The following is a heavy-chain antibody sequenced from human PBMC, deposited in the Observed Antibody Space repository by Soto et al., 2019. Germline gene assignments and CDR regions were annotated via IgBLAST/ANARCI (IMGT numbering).Heavy chain of an antibody. V-gene: IGHV4-39*01. CDR2: IYYSGST. CDR3: ARIPSGYDPNWFDP. J-gene: IGHJ5*02. Sequence: LSLTCTVSGGSISSSNYYWGWIRQPPGKGLEWIGSIYYSGSTYYNPSLKSRVTISVDTSKNQFSLKLSSVTAADTAVYYCARIPSGYDPNWFDPWGQGTLVTVSS. CDR1: GGSISSSNYY. D-gene: IGHD5-12*01.